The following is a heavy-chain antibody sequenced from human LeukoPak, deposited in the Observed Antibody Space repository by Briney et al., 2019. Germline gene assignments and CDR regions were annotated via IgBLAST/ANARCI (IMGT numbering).Heavy chain of an antibody. D-gene: IGHD2-8*02. V-gene: IGHV3-23*01. CDR3: AKSGLYYYGMDV. J-gene: IGHJ6*02. CDR1: GFTFSSYA. CDR2: ISGSGGST. Sequence: GGSLRLSCAASGFTFSSYAMSWVRQAPGKGLEWVSAISGSGGSTYYADPVKGRFTISRDNSKNTLYLQMNSLRAEDTAVYYCAKSGLYYYGMDVWGQGTTVTVSS.